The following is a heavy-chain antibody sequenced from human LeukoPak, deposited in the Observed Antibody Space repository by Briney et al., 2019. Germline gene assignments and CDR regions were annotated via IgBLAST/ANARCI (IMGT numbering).Heavy chain of an antibody. CDR1: GGSISSYY. D-gene: IGHD5-18*01. J-gene: IGHJ3*02. V-gene: IGHV4-59*08. CDR2: IYYSGST. CDR3: ARHEYSYGYIAFDI. Sequence: SETLSLTCTVSGGSISSYYWSWIRQPPGKGLEWIGYIYYSGSTNYNPSLKSRVTISVDTSKNQFSLKLSSVTAADTAVYYCARHEYSYGYIAFDIWGQGTMVTVSS.